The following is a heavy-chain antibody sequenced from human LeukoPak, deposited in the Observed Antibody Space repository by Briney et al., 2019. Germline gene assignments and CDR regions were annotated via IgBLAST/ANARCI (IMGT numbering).Heavy chain of an antibody. CDR2: INHSGST. CDR1: GGSFSGYY. J-gene: IGHJ6*03. CDR3: ARGEFGDYYYFYMDV. V-gene: IGHV4-34*01. Sequence: SETLSLTCAVYGGSFSGYYWSWIRQPPGKGLEWIGEINHSGSTNYNPSLKSRVTISVDTSKNQFSLKLSSVTAEDTATYYCARGEFGDYYYFYMDVWDKGTTVTVSS. D-gene: IGHD2/OR15-2a*01.